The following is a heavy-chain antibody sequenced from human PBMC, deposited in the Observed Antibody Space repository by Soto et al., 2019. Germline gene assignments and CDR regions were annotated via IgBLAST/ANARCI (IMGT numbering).Heavy chain of an antibody. J-gene: IGHJ6*03. D-gene: IGHD2-15*01. CDR3: ARGGCSGVSCYVTRDYYYYYMDV. CDR2: INDSGNI. CDR1: GASFSGYQ. Sequence: ASETLSLTCAVYGASFSGYQWTWIRQTPGKGLEWIGEINDSGNINYNPSLKSRVTISLDTPKNQISLKLSSVTAADSAVYYCARGGCSGVSCYVTRDYYYYYMDVWGKGTTVTVSS. V-gene: IGHV4-34*01.